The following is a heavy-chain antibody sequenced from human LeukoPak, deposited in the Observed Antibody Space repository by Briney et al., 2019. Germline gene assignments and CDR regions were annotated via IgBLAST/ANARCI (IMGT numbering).Heavy chain of an antibody. Sequence: GGSLRLSCAASGFTFSSYSMNWVRQAPGKGLEWVSSISSSSSYIYYADSVKGRFTISRDNAKNSLYLQMNSLRAEDTAVYYCARGPAYYYDSSGYYANWFDPWGQGTLVTVSS. CDR3: ARGPAYYYDSSGYYANWFDP. J-gene: IGHJ5*02. CDR2: ISSSSSYI. V-gene: IGHV3-21*01. D-gene: IGHD3-22*01. CDR1: GFTFSSYS.